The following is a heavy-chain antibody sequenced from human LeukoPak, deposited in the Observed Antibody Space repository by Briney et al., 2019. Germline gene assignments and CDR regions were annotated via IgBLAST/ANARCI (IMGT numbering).Heavy chain of an antibody. D-gene: IGHD2-2*01. CDR3: ARGLYCSSTSCYDNAFDI. V-gene: IGHV4-34*01. J-gene: IGHJ3*02. CDR2: INHSGST. CDR1: GGSFSGYY. Sequence: SETLSLTCAVYGGSFSGYYWSWIRQPPGKGLEWIGEINHSGSTSYNPSLKSRVTISVDTSKNQFSLKLSSVTAADTAVYYCARGLYCSSTSCYDNAFDIWGQGTMVTVSS.